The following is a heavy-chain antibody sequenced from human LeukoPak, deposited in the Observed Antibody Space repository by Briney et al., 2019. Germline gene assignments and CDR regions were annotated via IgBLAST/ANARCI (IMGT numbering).Heavy chain of an antibody. V-gene: IGHV4-31*03. Sequence: PSQTLSLTCTVSSGSISSGGYYWSWVRQHPGKGLEWIAYIYYRGNTYYNPSLQSRVTISVDTSKNQFSLKLSSVTAADTAVYYCASGGEQWLVSQPNGNYFDYWGQGTLVTVSS. CDR2: IYYRGNT. CDR1: SGSISSGGYY. CDR3: ASGGEQWLVSQPNGNYFDY. J-gene: IGHJ4*02. D-gene: IGHD6-19*01.